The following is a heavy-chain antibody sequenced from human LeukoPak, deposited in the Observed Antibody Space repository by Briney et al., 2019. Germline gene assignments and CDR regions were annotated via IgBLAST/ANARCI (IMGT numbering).Heavy chain of an antibody. Sequence: GASVKLSCKTSGYTSTRYAMNWVRQAPGQGLEWMGWINPNSGGTNYAQKFQGRVTMTRDTSISTAYMELSRLRSDDTAVYYCARVGRGGDVLRYFDWSSLGIDIWGQGTMVTVSS. J-gene: IGHJ3*02. CDR3: ARVGRGGDVLRYFDWSSLGIDI. CDR2: INPNSGGT. CDR1: GYTSTRYA. V-gene: IGHV1-2*02. D-gene: IGHD3-9*01.